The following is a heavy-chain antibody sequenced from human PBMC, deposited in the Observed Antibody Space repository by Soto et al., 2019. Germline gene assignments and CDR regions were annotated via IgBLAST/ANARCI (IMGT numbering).Heavy chain of an antibody. D-gene: IGHD3-22*01. Sequence: ESGGGLVKPGGSLRLSCAASGFTFSDYYMSWIRQAPGKGLEWVSYITSSGDIIYYADSVKGRFTISRDNAKNSLYLQMNSLRAEDTAVYYCARDVGYYASSGYFDYWGQGTLVTVYS. J-gene: IGHJ4*02. CDR2: ITSSGDII. CDR3: ARDVGYYASSGYFDY. V-gene: IGHV3-11*01. CDR1: GFTFSDYY.